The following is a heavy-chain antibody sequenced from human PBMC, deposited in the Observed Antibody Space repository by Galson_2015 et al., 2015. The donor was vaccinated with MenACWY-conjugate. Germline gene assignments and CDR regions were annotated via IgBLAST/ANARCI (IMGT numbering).Heavy chain of an antibody. V-gene: IGHV1-2*02. J-gene: IGHJ4*02. CDR1: GYPFTAYF. Sequence: SVKVSCKASGYPFTAYFIHWVRQAPGQGLQWMGWIDPKSGGANYAQNFQVRVTMTRDTSISTAYMDLSSLRSDDTAVYYCTRDRPPPSASFDYWGQGTLVTVSS. CDR2: IDPKSGGA. CDR3: TRDRPPPSASFDY. D-gene: IGHD2-2*01.